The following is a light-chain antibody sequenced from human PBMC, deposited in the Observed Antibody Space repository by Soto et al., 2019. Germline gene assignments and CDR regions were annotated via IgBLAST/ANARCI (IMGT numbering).Light chain of an antibody. CDR1: QSVGSSY. CDR2: GTS. Sequence: EVVLTQSPGTLSLSPGERATLSCRASQSVGSSYLAWYQQKPGQAPRVLIDGTSSRATGIPDRFSGSGSGTDFTLTISRLEPEDFAVYYCQQYTTSSWTFGQGPKVDIK. J-gene: IGKJ1*01. CDR3: QQYTTSSWT. V-gene: IGKV3-20*01.